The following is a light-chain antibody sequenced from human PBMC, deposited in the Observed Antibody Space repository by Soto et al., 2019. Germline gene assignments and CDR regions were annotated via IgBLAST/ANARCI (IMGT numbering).Light chain of an antibody. Sequence: DIQMTQSPSSLSAPVGDRIIITCRASQYIGTYLNWYQHKRGKVPKLLIYSASNLQGGVPSRFSGSGYGTDFTLTISSLQADASATYYCQQSAISPITFGQGTQVEIK. CDR1: QYIGTY. V-gene: IGKV1-39*01. CDR3: QQSAISPIT. CDR2: SAS. J-gene: IGKJ5*01.